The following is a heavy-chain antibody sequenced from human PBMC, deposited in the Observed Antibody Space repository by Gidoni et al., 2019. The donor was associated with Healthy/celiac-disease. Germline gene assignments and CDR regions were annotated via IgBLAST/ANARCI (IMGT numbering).Heavy chain of an antibody. J-gene: IGHJ4*02. CDR2: IRSSGSTI. Sequence: EVQLVESGGGLVQPGGSLRLSCAAAGFTVSSYEMNWVRQAPGKGLEWVSYIRSSGSTIYYADSVKGRFTISSANAKNSLYLQMNSLRAEDTAVYYCASEDGPYYFDYWGQGTLVTVSS. V-gene: IGHV3-48*03. CDR3: ASEDGPYYFDY. CDR1: GFTVSSYE.